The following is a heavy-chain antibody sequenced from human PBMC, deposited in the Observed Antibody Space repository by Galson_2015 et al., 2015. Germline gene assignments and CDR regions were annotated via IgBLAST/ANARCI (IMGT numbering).Heavy chain of an antibody. V-gene: IGHV5-51*01. CDR1: GYSFTNYW. D-gene: IGHD4-11*01. CDR3: ARHPIYSP. CDR2: IYPGNSDT. J-gene: IGHJ4*02. Sequence: QSGAEVKKPGESLKISCQGSGYSFTNYWIGWVRQMPGKGLEWMGIIYPGNSDTRYNPSFQGLVTISADKSISTAYLQWRSLKASDTAMYYCARHPIYSPWGQGTLVTVSS.